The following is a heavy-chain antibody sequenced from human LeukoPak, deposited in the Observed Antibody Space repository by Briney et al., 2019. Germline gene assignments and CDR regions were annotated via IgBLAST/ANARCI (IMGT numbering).Heavy chain of an antibody. J-gene: IGHJ5*02. V-gene: IGHV4-39*07. Sequence: PSETLSLTCTVSGGSISSSSYYWGWIRQPPGKGLEWIGSIYYSGSTYYNPSLKSRVTISVDTSKNQFSLKLSSVTAADTAVYYCARDFTEGQQLFSWGQGTLVTVSS. CDR2: IYYSGST. CDR1: GGSISSSSYY. D-gene: IGHD6-13*01. CDR3: ARDFTEGQQLFS.